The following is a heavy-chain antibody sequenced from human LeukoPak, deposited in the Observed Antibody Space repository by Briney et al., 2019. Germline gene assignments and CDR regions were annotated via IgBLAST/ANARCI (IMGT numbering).Heavy chain of an antibody. J-gene: IGHJ6*02. CDR1: GFTVSSNY. CDR3: AISGSTSYYYYGMDV. Sequence: GGSLRLSCAASGFTVSSNYMSWVRQAPGEGLEWVSVIYSGGSTYYADSVKGRFTISRDNSKNTLYLQMNSLRAEDTAVYYCAISGSTSYYYYGMDVWGQGTTVTVSS. CDR2: IYSGGST. V-gene: IGHV3-53*01. D-gene: IGHD2-2*01.